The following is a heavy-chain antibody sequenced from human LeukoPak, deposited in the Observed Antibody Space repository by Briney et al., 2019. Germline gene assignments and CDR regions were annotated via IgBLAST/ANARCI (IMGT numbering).Heavy chain of an antibody. CDR2: MYYSGSS. Sequence: SETLSLTCTVSGDSVSTGDYYWSWIRQPPGKGLECIGYMYYSGSSYYNPSFKSRVTISVDRSKNQFSLILNSMTAADTAVYYCARQFCSDGSCYSGLFDPWGQGTLVTVSS. CDR1: GDSVSTGDYY. D-gene: IGHD2-15*01. V-gene: IGHV4-30-4*08. CDR3: ARQFCSDGSCYSGLFDP. J-gene: IGHJ5*02.